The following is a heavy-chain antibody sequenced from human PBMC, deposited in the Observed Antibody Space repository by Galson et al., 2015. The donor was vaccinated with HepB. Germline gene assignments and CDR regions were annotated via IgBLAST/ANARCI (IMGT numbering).Heavy chain of an antibody. CDR2: MNPNSGNT. CDR1: GYTLTSYD. Sequence: SVKVSCKASGYTLTSYDINWVRQATGQGLEWMGWMNPNSGNTGYAQKFQGRVTMTRNTSISTAYMELSSLRSEDTAVYYCARLERRSLEGMYWGQGTLVTVSS. CDR3: ARLERRSLEGMY. V-gene: IGHV1-8*01. D-gene: IGHD1-1*01. J-gene: IGHJ4*02.